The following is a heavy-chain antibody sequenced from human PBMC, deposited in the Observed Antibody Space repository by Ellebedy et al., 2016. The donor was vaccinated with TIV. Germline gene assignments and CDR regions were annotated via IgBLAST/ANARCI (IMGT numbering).Heavy chain of an antibody. CDR1: GDSVSSNSAA. Sequence: MPSETLSLTCVIFGDSVSSNSAAWNWIRQSPSSGLEWLGRTYYRSRWSNDYAVSVKGRITVNPDTSKNQFSLQLNSMTPEDTAVYYCARDGPSYYFDSWGQGILVTVSS. D-gene: IGHD7-27*01. J-gene: IGHJ4*02. CDR3: ARDGPSYYFDS. V-gene: IGHV6-1*01. CDR2: TYYRSRWSN.